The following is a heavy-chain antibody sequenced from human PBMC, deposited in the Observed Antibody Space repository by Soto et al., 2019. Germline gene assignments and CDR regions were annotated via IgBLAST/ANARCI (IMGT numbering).Heavy chain of an antibody. CDR3: ATSPGYYDSSPFDY. CDR2: IKSKSDGGTT. D-gene: IGHD3-22*01. CDR1: GLTFSNAW. J-gene: IGHJ4*02. Sequence: GGSLRLSCEASGLTFSNAWMNWVRQAPGKGLEWVGHIKSKSDGGTTDYAAPVKGRFTISRDYSENTVFLQMNSLEIEDTAVYHCATSPGYYDSSPFDYWGQGTLVTVSS. V-gene: IGHV3-15*07.